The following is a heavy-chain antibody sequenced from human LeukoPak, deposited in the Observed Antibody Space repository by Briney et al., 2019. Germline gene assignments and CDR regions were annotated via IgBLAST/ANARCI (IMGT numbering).Heavy chain of an antibody. CDR2: IWYDGSNK. CDR3: AREHPRETGTTD. CDR1: GFTFSSYG. J-gene: IGHJ4*02. Sequence: GGSLRLSCAASGFTFSSYGMHWVRQAPGKGLEWVAVIWYDGSNKYYADSVKGRFTISRDNAKNSLYLQMNSLRAEDTAVYYCAREHPRETGTTDWGQGTLVTVSS. V-gene: IGHV3-33*01. D-gene: IGHD1-1*01.